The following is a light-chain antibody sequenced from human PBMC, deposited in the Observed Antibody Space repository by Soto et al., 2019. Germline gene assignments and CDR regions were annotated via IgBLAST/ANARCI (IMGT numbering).Light chain of an antibody. J-gene: IGKJ1*01. Sequence: DIQMTQSPSTLSGSVGDIVTITCRASQTISSWLAWYQQKPGKAPKLLIYKASTLKSGVPSRFSGSGFGTEFSLTISSLQPDDFGSYYCQHMRTFGQGTKVDIK. CDR3: QHMRT. CDR2: KAS. CDR1: QTISSW. V-gene: IGKV1-5*03.